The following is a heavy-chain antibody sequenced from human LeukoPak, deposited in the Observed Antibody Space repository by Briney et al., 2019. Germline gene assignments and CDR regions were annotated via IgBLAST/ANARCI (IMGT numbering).Heavy chain of an antibody. J-gene: IGHJ3*02. D-gene: IGHD3-3*01. CDR1: GGTFSSYA. V-gene: IGHV1-18*01. CDR2: ISAYNGNT. Sequence: GASVKVSCKASGGTFSSYAISWVRQAPGQGLEWMGWISAYNGNTNYAQKLQGRVTMTTDTSTSTAYMELRSLRSDDTAVYYCARGDRRFLDAFDIWGQGTMVTVSS. CDR3: ARGDRRFLDAFDI.